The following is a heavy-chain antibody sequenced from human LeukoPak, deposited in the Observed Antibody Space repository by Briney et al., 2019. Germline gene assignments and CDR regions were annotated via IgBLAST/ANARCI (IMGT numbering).Heavy chain of an antibody. V-gene: IGHV3-30*03. CDR2: ISYDGSNK. D-gene: IGHD1-1*01. CDR1: GFTFSDYS. CDR3: ARGELYWNALDY. Sequence: GGSLRLSCAARGFTFSDYSMNWVRQAPGKGLEWVAVISYDGSNKYYADSVKGRFTISRDNSKNTLYLQMNSLRAEDTAVYYCARGELYWNALDYWGQGTLVTVSS. J-gene: IGHJ4*02.